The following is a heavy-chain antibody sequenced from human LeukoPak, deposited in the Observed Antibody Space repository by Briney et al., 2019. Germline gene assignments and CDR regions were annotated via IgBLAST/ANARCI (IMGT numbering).Heavy chain of an antibody. Sequence: GGSLRLSCAASGFTVSSNYMSWVRQAPGKGLEWVSVIYSGGSTYYADSVKGRFTISRDNSKNTLYLQMNSLRAEDTAVYYCASGDTAKVLSSWGQGTLVTVSS. CDR1: GFTVSSNY. V-gene: IGHV3-66*01. CDR2: IYSGGST. CDR3: ASGDTAKVLSS. D-gene: IGHD5-18*01. J-gene: IGHJ4*02.